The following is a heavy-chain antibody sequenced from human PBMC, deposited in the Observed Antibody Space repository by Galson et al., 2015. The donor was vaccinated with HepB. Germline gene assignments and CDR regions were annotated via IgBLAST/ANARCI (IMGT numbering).Heavy chain of an antibody. CDR2: IWYDGSKK. CDR1: GFPFSSFA. J-gene: IGHJ4*02. CDR3: ARQYSLGLGVLGY. D-gene: IGHD3-16*01. Sequence: SLRLSCAASGFPFSSFAMHWVRQAPGKGLEYVALIWYDGSKKYFADSVKGRFTLSRDNSKNTLFLQMNSLRVEDTAVYYCARQYSLGLGVLGYWGQGTLVTVSS. V-gene: IGHV3-33*01.